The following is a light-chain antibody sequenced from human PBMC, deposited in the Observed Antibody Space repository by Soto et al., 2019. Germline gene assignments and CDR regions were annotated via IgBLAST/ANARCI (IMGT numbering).Light chain of an antibody. Sequence: QSVLTQPPSASGTPGQRITVSCSGDSSNIESHAVNWYQQLPGTAPKLLITTNNQRPSGVPDRFSGSKSGTSATLGITGFQTGDEADYYCGSWDSSLSAYVFGTGTKVTVL. CDR1: SSNIESHA. J-gene: IGLJ1*01. CDR3: GSWDSSLSAYV. CDR2: TNN. V-gene: IGLV1-44*01.